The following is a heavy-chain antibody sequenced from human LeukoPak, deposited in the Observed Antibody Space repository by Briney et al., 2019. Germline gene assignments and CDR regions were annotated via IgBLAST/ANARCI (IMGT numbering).Heavy chain of an antibody. CDR2: MNPNSGNT. CDR1: GYTFTSYD. CDR3: ARGCRSGSYLSRYYYYMDV. V-gene: IGHV1-8*01. J-gene: IGHJ6*03. D-gene: IGHD1-26*01. Sequence: ASVKVSCKASGYTFTSYDINWVRQATGQGLEWMGWMNPNSGNTGYAQKFQGRATMTRNTSISTAYMELSSLRSEDTAVYYCARGCRSGSYLSRYYYYMDVWGKGTTVTVSS.